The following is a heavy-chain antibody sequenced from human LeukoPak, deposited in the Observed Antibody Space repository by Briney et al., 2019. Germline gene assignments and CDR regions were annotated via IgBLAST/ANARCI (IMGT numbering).Heavy chain of an antibody. V-gene: IGHV3-66*01. CDR1: GFTVSGNY. CDR3: ARGYSSSSFFDY. Sequence: GGSLRLSCAASGFTVSGNYISWVRQSPGKGLEWVSVIYSGETTYYADSVKGRFTLSRDNFKNTVYLQMNSLRAEDTAVYYCARGYSSSSFFDYWGQGTLVTVSS. D-gene: IGHD6-6*01. J-gene: IGHJ4*02. CDR2: IYSGETT.